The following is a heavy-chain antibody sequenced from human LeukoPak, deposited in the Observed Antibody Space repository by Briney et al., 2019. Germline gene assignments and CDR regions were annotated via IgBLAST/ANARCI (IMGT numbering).Heavy chain of an antibody. J-gene: IGHJ4*02. CDR1: GFTFSSYS. Sequence: GGSLRLSCAASGFTFSSYSMNWVRQAPGKGLEWVSSISSSSSYIYYADSAKGRFTISRDNAKNSLYLQMNSLRAEDTAVYYCAVLWFGESDLDYWGQGTLVTVSS. CDR2: ISSSSSYI. D-gene: IGHD3-10*01. CDR3: AVLWFGESDLDY. V-gene: IGHV3-21*01.